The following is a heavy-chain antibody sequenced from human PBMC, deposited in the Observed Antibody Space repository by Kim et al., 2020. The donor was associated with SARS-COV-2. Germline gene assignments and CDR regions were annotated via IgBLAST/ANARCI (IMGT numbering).Heavy chain of an antibody. V-gene: IGHV3-30*01. CDR3: ARAIGSCYALDV. CDR2: R. J-gene: IGHJ6*02. D-gene: IGHD2-21*01. Sequence: RYYYDSVIGRFTVIRDNNNNTLYLQLNSRRSAETAVYYCARAIGSCYALDVWGQGTAVTVSS.